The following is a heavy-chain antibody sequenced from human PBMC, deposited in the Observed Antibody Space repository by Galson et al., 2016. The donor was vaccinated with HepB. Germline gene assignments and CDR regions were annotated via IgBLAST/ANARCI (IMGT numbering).Heavy chain of an antibody. Sequence: SVKVSCKASGFPFTSYYIHWLRQAPGQGLEWMGVINPYGGSTTYPRNFLGGLTMTRDTSTSTVYMELSSLKYEDTAVYYCGRGMDSSGWGFDYWGQGTLVSVSS. CDR3: GRGMDSSGWGFDY. V-gene: IGHV1-46*03. CDR1: GFPFTSYY. CDR2: INPYGGST. J-gene: IGHJ4*02. D-gene: IGHD6-19*01.